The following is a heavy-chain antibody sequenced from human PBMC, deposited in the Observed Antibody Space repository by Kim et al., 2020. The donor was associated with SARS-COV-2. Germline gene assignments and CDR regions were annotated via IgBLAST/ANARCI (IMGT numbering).Heavy chain of an antibody. CDR3: VRATPYYYGMDV. J-gene: IGHJ6*02. Sequence: YYNPSLKSRVTISVDTSKNQFSLKLSSVTAADTAVYYCVRATPYYYGMDVWGQGTTVTVSS. V-gene: IGHV4-39*01.